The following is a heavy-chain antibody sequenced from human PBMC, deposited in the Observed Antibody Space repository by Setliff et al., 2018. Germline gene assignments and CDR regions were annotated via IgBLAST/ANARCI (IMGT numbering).Heavy chain of an antibody. Sequence: TSETLSLTCAVYGGPFSGYYWSWIRQPPGKGLEWIGEINHSGSTNYNPSLKSRVTISVDMSKNQFSLKLSSVTAADTAVYYCARKSRNIVVVPAAVIYYYYYYMDVWGKGTTVTVSS. D-gene: IGHD2-2*01. J-gene: IGHJ6*03. CDR1: GGPFSGYY. CDR3: ARKSRNIVVVPAAVIYYYYYYMDV. CDR2: INHSGST. V-gene: IGHV4-34*01.